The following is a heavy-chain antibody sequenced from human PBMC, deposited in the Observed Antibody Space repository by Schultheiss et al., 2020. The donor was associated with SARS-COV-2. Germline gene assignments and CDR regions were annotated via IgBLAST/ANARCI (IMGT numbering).Heavy chain of an antibody. CDR3: ARPPPSKTYCGGDCSVGAFDI. Sequence: SETLSLTCTVSGGSISSSSYYWGWIRQPPGKGLEWIGSIYYSGSTYYNPSLKSRVTISVDTSKNQFSLKLSSVTAADTAVYYCARPPPSKTYCGGDCSVGAFDIWGQGTMVTVSS. J-gene: IGHJ3*02. V-gene: IGHV4-39*01. CDR2: IYYSGST. D-gene: IGHD2-21*01. CDR1: GGSISSSSYY.